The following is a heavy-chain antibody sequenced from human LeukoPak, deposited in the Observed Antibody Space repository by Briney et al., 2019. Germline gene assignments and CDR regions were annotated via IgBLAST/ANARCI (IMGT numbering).Heavy chain of an antibody. CDR2: ISAYNGNT. J-gene: IGHJ4*02. CDR3: ARDMEYSGYEHFDY. Sequence: GASVKVSCKASGYTFTSYGISWVRQAPGQGLEWMGWISAYNGNTNYAQKLQGRVTMTTDTSTSTAYMELRSLRSDDTAVYYCARDMEYSGYEHFDYWGQGTPVTVSS. V-gene: IGHV1-18*04. D-gene: IGHD5-12*01. CDR1: GYTFTSYG.